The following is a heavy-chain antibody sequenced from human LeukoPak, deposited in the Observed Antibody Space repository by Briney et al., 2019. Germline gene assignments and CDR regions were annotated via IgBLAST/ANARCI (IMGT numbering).Heavy chain of an antibody. V-gene: IGHV4-39*07. Sequence: PSETLSLTCTVSGDSMGTSSYYWGWIRQPPGKGLEWIGSIFYSGSSYYNPSLKSRDTISVDTSKNQFSLKLSSVTAADTAVYYCARGSIWFGESDLPFDYWGQGTLVTVSS. CDR2: IFYSGSS. CDR3: ARGSIWFGESDLPFDY. J-gene: IGHJ4*02. D-gene: IGHD3-10*01. CDR1: GDSMGTSSYY.